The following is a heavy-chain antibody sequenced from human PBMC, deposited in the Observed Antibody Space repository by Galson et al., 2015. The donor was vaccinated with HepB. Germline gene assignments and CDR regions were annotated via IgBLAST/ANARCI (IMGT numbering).Heavy chain of an antibody. CDR2: ISGSGGST. CDR3: AKVLYYYDSSGYWGLDY. D-gene: IGHD3-22*01. J-gene: IGHJ4*02. CDR1: GFTFSSYA. Sequence: SLRLSCAASGFTFSSYAMSWVRQAPGKGLEWVSAISGSGGSTYYADSVKGRFTISRDNSKNTLYLQMNSLRAEDTAVYYCAKVLYYYDSSGYWGLDYWGQGTLVTVSS. V-gene: IGHV3-23*01.